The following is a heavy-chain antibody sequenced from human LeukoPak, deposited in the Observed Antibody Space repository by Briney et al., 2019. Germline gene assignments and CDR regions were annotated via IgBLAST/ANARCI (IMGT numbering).Heavy chain of an antibody. CDR3: ARDGWRRDGYNSRDWFDP. V-gene: IGHV1-69*01. Sequence: ASVKVSCKASGGTFSSYAISWVRQAPGQGLEWMGGIIPIFGTANYAQKFQGRVTITADESTSTAYMELSSLRSEDTAVYYCARDGWRRDGYNSRDWFDPWGQGTLVTVSS. J-gene: IGHJ5*02. CDR1: GGTFSSYA. D-gene: IGHD5-24*01. CDR2: IIPIFGTA.